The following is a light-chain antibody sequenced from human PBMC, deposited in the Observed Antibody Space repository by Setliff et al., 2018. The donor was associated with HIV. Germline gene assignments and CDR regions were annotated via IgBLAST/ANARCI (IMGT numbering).Light chain of an antibody. CDR2: DVK. CDR3: SSRIVSSALHV. CDR1: SSDIGGYNY. J-gene: IGLJ1*01. Sequence: QSVPTQPVSVSGSPGHSITISCTGTSSDIGGYNYVSWYKQHPGKAPKLVIYDVKDRPSGVSNRFSGSKSGKTASLTISGLQAEDEADYYCSSRIVSSALHVFGTGTKVTVL. V-gene: IGLV2-14*03.